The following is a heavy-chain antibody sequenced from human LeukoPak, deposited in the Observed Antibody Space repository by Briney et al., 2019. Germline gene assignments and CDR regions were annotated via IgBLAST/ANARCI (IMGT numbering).Heavy chain of an antibody. V-gene: IGHV4-61*08. J-gene: IGHJ4*02. CDR1: GGSISSGDYY. CDR2: IYFSGST. CDR3: ARSLYYYDSSGHRFDY. D-gene: IGHD3-22*01. Sequence: PSETLSLTCTVSGGSISSGDYYWSWIRQPPGKGLEWLGYIYFSGSTNYNPSLKTRVTMSVDTSKNQFSLKLTSVTTADTAVYYCARSLYYYDSSGHRFDYWGQGTLVTVSS.